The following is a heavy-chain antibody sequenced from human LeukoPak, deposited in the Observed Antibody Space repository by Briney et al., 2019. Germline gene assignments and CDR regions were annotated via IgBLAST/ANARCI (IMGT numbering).Heavy chain of an antibody. D-gene: IGHD3-16*01. CDR2: IYYSGST. V-gene: IGHV4-61*01. J-gene: IGHJ6*02. Sequence: ASETLSLTCTVSGGSVSSGSYYWSWIRQPPGKGLEWIGYIYYSGSTNYNPSLKSRVTISVDTSKNQFSLKLSSVTAADTAVYYCASEGGKHYYYYGMDVWGQGTTVTVSS. CDR1: GGSVSSGSYY. CDR3: ASEGGKHYYYYGMDV.